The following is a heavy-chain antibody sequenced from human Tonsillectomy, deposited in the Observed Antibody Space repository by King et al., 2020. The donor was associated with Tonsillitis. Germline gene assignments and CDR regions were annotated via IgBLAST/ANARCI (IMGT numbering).Heavy chain of an antibody. J-gene: IGHJ3*02. CDR2: IYYSGST. CDR3: ARPLSSSICAFAI. D-gene: IGHD6-6*01. Sequence: LQLQESGPGLVKPSETLSLTCTVSGGSISSSSYYWGWIRQPPGKGLEGIGSIYYSGSTYYNPSLKSRVTLSVHTPKHPLSLKLSSVTAADTAVYYCARPLSSSICAFAIWGQGRMVTVSS. V-gene: IGHV4-39*01. CDR1: GGSISSSSYY.